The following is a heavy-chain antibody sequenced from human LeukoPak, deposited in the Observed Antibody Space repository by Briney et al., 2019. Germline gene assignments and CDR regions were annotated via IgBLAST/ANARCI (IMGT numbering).Heavy chain of an antibody. CDR2: IYYSGST. Sequence: SETLSLTCTVSGGSISSYYWSWIRQPPGKGLEWIGYIYYSGSTNYNPSLKSRVTISVDTPKNQFSLKLSSVTAADTAVYYCARGPPGGQFDPWGQGTLVTVSS. V-gene: IGHV4-59*01. J-gene: IGHJ5*02. CDR3: ARGPPGGQFDP. CDR1: GGSISSYY. D-gene: IGHD3-10*01.